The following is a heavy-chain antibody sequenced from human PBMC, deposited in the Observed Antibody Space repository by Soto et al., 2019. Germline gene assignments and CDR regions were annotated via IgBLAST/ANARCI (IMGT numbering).Heavy chain of an antibody. CDR2: ISHSGRT. CDR1: GASLRSGSYY. V-gene: IGHV4-61*01. Sequence: QVHLQESGPGLVKPSETLSLICTVSGASLRSGSYYWSWIRQPPGKGLEWIGYISHSGRTNYDPSLKSRLTMSVDTSQNQFSLQLNSVTAADTAVYYCSYGSSFDYWGQGTLVTVSS. D-gene: IGHD3-10*01. CDR3: SYGSSFDY. J-gene: IGHJ4*02.